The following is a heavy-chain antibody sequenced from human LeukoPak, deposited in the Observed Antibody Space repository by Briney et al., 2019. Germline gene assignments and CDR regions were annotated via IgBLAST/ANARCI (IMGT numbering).Heavy chain of an antibody. D-gene: IGHD6-19*01. J-gene: IGHJ4*02. CDR3: AREGSSGSIDY. Sequence: ASVKVSCKASGGTFSSYAISWVRQAPGQGLEWMGGIIPIFGTANYAQKFQGRVTITADDSTSTAYMELSSLRSEDTAVYYCAREGSSGSIDYWGQGTLVTVSS. V-gene: IGHV1-69*13. CDR1: GGTFSSYA. CDR2: IIPIFGTA.